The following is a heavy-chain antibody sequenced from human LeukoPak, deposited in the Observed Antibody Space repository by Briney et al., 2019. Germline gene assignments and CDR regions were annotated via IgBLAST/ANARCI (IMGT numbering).Heavy chain of an antibody. Sequence: SETLSLTCAVYGGSFSGYYWSWIRQPPGKGLEWIGYIYYSGSTNYNPSLKSRVTIPVDTSKNQFSLKLSSVTAADTAVYYCARALNGDYNFDYWGQGTLVTVSS. CDR2: IYYSGST. D-gene: IGHD4-17*01. J-gene: IGHJ4*02. CDR1: GGSFSGYY. CDR3: ARALNGDYNFDY. V-gene: IGHV4-59*01.